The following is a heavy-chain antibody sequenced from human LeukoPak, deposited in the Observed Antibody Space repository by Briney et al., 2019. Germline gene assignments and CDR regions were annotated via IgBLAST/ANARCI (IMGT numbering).Heavy chain of an antibody. D-gene: IGHD6-19*01. CDR3: ARGPPGGLGY. J-gene: IGHJ4*02. CDR1: GGSFSGYY. Sequence: SETLSLTCAVYGGSFSGYYWSWTRQPPGKGLEWIGEINHSGSTNYNPSLKSRVTISVDTSKNQFSLKLSSVTAADTAVYYCARGPPGGLGYWGQGTLVTVSS. V-gene: IGHV4-34*01. CDR2: INHSGST.